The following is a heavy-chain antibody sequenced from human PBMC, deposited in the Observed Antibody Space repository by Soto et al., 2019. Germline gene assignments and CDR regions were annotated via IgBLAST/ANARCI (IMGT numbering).Heavy chain of an antibody. J-gene: IGHJ5*02. CDR1: GYSISSGYY. Sequence: NPSETLSLTCAVSGYSISSGYYWGWIRQPPGKGLEWIGSIYHSGSTYYNPSLKSRVTISVDTSKNQFSLKLSSVTAADTAVYYCARDRYYGSSGYLQDYNWFDPWGQGTLVTVSS. V-gene: IGHV4-38-2*02. CDR2: IYHSGST. CDR3: ARDRYYGSSGYLQDYNWFDP. D-gene: IGHD3-22*01.